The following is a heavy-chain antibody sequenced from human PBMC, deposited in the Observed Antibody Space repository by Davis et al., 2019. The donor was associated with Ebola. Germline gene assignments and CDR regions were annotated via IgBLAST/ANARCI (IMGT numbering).Heavy chain of an antibody. J-gene: IGHJ5*02. Sequence: SETLSLTCTVSGGSISSGDYYWSWIHQPPGKGLEWIGYIYYSGSTYYNPSLKSRVTISVDTSKNQFSLKLSSVTAADTAVYYCARVDSSGQNWFDPWGQGTLVTVSS. V-gene: IGHV4-30-4*01. CDR3: ARVDSSGQNWFDP. D-gene: IGHD6-19*01. CDR2: IYYSGST. CDR1: GGSISSGDYY.